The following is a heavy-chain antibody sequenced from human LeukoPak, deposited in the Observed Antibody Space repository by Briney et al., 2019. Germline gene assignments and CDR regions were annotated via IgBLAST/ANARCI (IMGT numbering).Heavy chain of an antibody. D-gene: IGHD3-3*01. CDR1: GFTFSSYS. CDR2: ISSSSSTI. V-gene: IGHV3-48*01. J-gene: IGHJ5*02. CDR3: ARDRNSPLRFDQPT. Sequence: SGGSLRLSCAASGFTFSSYSMNWVRQAPGKGLEWVSYISSSSSTIYYANSVKGRFTISRDNAKNSLYLQMNSLRAEDTAVYYCARDRNSPLRFDQPTWGQGTLVTVSS.